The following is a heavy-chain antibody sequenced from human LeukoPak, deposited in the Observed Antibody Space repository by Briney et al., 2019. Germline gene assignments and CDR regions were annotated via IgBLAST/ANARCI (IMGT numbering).Heavy chain of an antibody. D-gene: IGHD5-12*01. CDR3: ARADIVASYFDY. CDR1: GDSISSYY. V-gene: IGHV4-4*07. Sequence: PSETLSLTCTVSGDSISSYYWSWIRQPAGKGLEWIGHIYSTGSTNYNPSLESRLSMSVDTSKNQFSLRLSSVTAADTAVYYCARADIVASYFDYWGQGTLVTVSS. J-gene: IGHJ4*02. CDR2: IYSTGST.